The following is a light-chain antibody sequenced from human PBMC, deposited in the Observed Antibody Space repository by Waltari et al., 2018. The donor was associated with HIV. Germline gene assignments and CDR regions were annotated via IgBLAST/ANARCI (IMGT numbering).Light chain of an antibody. CDR2: KRN. Sequence: QSVLIQPPSASGTPGQGGNIPCSGRTPKIAAHSETWSQQLPGAAPRLLIYKRNQRPSGVPDRFSGSKSGPSASLAISGLQSEDEAHYYCAAWDDNLNALFGGGTKLIVL. J-gene: IGLJ2*01. V-gene: IGLV1-44*01. CDR3: AAWDDNLNAL. CDR1: TPKIAAHS.